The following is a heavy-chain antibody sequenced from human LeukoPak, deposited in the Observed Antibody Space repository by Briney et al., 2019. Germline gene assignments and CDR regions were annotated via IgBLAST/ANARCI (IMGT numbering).Heavy chain of an antibody. CDR3: AKKSRGSGSYYGDY. J-gene: IGHJ4*02. CDR2: ISGSGGST. Sequence: GGTLRLSCAASGFTFGSYGMSWVRQAPGKGLEWVSAISGSGGSTYYADSVKGRFTISRDNSKNTLYLQMNSLRAEDTAVYYCAKKSRGSGSYYGDYWGQGILVTVSS. CDR1: GFTFGSYG. V-gene: IGHV3-23*01. D-gene: IGHD3-10*01.